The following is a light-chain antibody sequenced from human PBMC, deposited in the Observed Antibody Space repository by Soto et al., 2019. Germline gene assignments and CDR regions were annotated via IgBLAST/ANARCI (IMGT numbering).Light chain of an antibody. CDR3: GADDGSGSDFVYF. J-gene: IGLJ1*01. CDR1: SDYTNYK. Sequence: QSVLTQPPSASASLGASVTLTCILSSDYTNYKVDWYQQRPGKGPRFVMRVGSDGIVGPRGDGIPDRFSVLASGLNRYLTIQNIQAEDESDYYCGADDGSGSDFVYFFGSGTKVTVL. V-gene: IGLV9-49*01. CDR2: VGSDGIVG.